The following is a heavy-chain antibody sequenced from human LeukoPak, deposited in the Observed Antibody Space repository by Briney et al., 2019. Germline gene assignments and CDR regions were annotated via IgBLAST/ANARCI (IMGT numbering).Heavy chain of an antibody. J-gene: IGHJ3*02. V-gene: IGHV1-46*03. CDR2: INPSGGST. Sequence: GASVKVSCKASGYTFTSYYMHWVRQAPGQGLEWMGIINPSGGSTSYAQKFQGRVTMTRDTSTSTVYMELSSLRSEDTAVYYCARESSTSRDLVPRPDAFDIWGQGTMVTVSS. D-gene: IGHD2-2*01. CDR3: ARESSTSRDLVPRPDAFDI. CDR1: GYTFTSYY.